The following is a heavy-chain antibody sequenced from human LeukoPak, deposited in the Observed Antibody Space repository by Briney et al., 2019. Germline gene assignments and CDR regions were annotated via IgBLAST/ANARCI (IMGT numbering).Heavy chain of an antibody. J-gene: IGHJ6*03. V-gene: IGHV4-59*01. CDR3: ARETIAAAGSVPYYYYMDV. D-gene: IGHD6-13*01. CDR1: GGSISSYY. CDR2: IYYSGST. Sequence: SETLSPTCTVSGGSISSYYWSWIRQPPGKGLEWIGYIYYSGSTNYNPSLKSRVTISVDTSKNQFSLKLSSVTAADTAVYYCARETIAAAGSVPYYYYMDVWGKGTTVTVSS.